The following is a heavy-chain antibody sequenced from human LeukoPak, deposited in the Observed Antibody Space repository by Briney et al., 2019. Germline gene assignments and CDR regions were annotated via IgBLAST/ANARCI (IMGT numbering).Heavy chain of an antibody. Sequence: GESLQISCQGSGYSFTSYWIGWVRQMPGKGLEWMGIIYPGDSDTRYSPSFQGQVTISADKSISTAYLQWSSLKAPDTAMYYCARQWQSDYDAFDIWGQGTMVTVSS. D-gene: IGHD4-17*01. CDR3: ARQWQSDYDAFDI. V-gene: IGHV5-51*01. CDR2: IYPGDSDT. J-gene: IGHJ3*02. CDR1: GYSFTSYW.